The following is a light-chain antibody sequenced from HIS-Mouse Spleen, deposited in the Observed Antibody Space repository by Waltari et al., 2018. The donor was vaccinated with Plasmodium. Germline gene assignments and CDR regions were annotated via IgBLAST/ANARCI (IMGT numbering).Light chain of an antibody. Sequence: SYELTPPPSVSVSPGHTARITCSGDALPKKYAYWYQQKSGQAPVLVIYEDSKRPSGIPERFSGSSSGTMATLTISGAQVEDEADYYCYSTDSSGNHRVFSGGTKLTVL. CDR3: YSTDSSGNHRV. J-gene: IGLJ3*02. V-gene: IGLV3-10*01. CDR1: ALPKKY. CDR2: EDS.